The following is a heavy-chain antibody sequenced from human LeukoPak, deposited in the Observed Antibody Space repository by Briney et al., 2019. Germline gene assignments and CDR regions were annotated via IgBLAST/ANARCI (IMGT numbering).Heavy chain of an antibody. CDR1: GYTFTGYY. CDR2: INPNSGGT. D-gene: IGHD2-21*02. Sequence: ASVKVSCKASGYTFTGYYMHWVRQAPGQGLEWMGRINPNSGGTNYAQKFQGRVTMTRDTSISTAYMELSRLRSDDTAVYYSARGLRGGDCYSPGYWGQGTLVTVSS. V-gene: IGHV1-2*06. CDR3: ARGLRGGDCYSPGY. J-gene: IGHJ4*02.